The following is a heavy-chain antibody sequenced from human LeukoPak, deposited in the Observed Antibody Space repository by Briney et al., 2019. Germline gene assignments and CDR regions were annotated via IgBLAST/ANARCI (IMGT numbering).Heavy chain of an antibody. V-gene: IGHV3-49*03. CDR2: IRSKTYGGTP. D-gene: IGHD1-26*01. Sequence: GGSLRLSCTASGFTFGDYSMRWFRQAPGKGLEWVGFIRSKTYGGTPEYAASVKGRFSISRDDSKRVAYLQMNSLKTEDTALYYSTRIGSGVRGSYTFDYWGQGTLVTVSS. J-gene: IGHJ4*02. CDR3: TRIGSGVRGSYTFDY. CDR1: GFTFGDYS.